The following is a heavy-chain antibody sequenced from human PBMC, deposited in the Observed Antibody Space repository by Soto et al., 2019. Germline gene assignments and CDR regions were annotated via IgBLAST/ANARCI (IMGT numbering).Heavy chain of an antibody. CDR1: GFTFGHFA. CDR3: AKKYHYGSGSYRYYFDC. J-gene: IGHJ4*02. D-gene: IGHD3-10*01. CDR2: ISGGDGST. Sequence: EVQLLESGGGLVQPGGSLRLSCAASGFTFGHFAMTWVRQAPGKGLEWVSTISGGDGSTYYADSVKGRFTISRDNSRNTLYLQVNSLRAEDTAVYYCAKKYHYGSGSYRYYFDCGGQGTLVTVSS. V-gene: IGHV3-23*01.